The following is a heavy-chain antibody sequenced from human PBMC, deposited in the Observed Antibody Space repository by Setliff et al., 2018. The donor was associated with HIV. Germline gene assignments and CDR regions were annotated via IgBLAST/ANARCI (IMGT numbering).Heavy chain of an antibody. V-gene: IGHV4-34*01. CDR3: ARGSSWAMVRGVITAFDI. Sequence: SETLSLTCAVYGESFSDYSWTWIRQPPGKGLEWIGEINHSGSTNYNPSLKSRVTISADTSKKRFSLKLSSVTAADTAAYYCARGSSWAMVRGVITAFDIWGQGTMVT. J-gene: IGHJ3*02. CDR1: GESFSDYS. D-gene: IGHD3-10*01. CDR2: INHSGST.